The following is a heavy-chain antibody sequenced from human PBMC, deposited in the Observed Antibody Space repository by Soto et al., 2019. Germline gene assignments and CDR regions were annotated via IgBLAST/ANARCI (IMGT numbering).Heavy chain of an antibody. Sequence: GSLRLSCAASGFTFSSYGMHWVRQAPGKGLEWVAVIWYDGSNKYYADSVKGRFTISRDNSKNTLYLQMNSLRAEDTAVYYCARESQEYSSGWYDGLDYWGQGTLVTVSS. CDR1: GFTFSSYG. CDR3: ARESQEYSSGWYDGLDY. V-gene: IGHV3-33*01. J-gene: IGHJ4*02. CDR2: IWYDGSNK. D-gene: IGHD6-19*01.